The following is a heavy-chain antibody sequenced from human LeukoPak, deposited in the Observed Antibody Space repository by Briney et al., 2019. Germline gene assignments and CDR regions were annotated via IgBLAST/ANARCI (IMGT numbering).Heavy chain of an antibody. Sequence: GASVKVSCKASGGTFSSYAISWVRQAPGQGLEWMGGIIPIFGTANYAQKFQGRVTITADKSTSTAYMELSSLRSEDTAVYYCAKGWFGEDWLSKDWGQGTLLTVSS. V-gene: IGHV1-69*06. D-gene: IGHD3-10*01. CDR3: AKGWFGEDWLSKD. J-gene: IGHJ4*02. CDR2: IIPIFGTA. CDR1: GGTFSSYA.